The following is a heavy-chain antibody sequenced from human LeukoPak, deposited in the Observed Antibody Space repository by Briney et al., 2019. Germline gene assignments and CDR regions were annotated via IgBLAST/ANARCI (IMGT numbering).Heavy chain of an antibody. D-gene: IGHD1-26*01. CDR1: GYTFTSYG. Sequence: EASVKVSCKASGYTFTSYGISWVRQAPGQGLEWMGWISAYNGNTNYAQKLQGRVTMTTDTSTSTAYMELRSLRSDDTAVYYCAREEPSYRSNYYYYYGMDVWGQGTTVTVSS. CDR2: ISAYNGNT. CDR3: AREEPSYRSNYYYYYGMDV. J-gene: IGHJ6*02. V-gene: IGHV1-18*01.